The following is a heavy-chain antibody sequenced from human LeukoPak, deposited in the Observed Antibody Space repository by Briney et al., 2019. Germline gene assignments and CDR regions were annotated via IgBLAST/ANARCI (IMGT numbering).Heavy chain of an antibody. Sequence: GGSLRLSCAASGFTFSSYSMNWVRQAPGKGLEWVSSISSSSSYIYYADSVKGRFTISRDNAKNSLYLQMNSLRDEDTAVYYCARGSLTGYYGPFDYWGQGTLVTVSS. CDR1: GFTFSSYS. CDR2: ISSSSSYI. CDR3: ARGSLTGYYGPFDY. D-gene: IGHD3-9*01. V-gene: IGHV3-21*01. J-gene: IGHJ4*02.